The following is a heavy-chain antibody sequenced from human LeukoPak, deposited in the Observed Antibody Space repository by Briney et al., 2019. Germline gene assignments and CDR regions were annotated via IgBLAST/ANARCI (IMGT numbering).Heavy chain of an antibody. CDR2: IIPIFGTA. D-gene: IGHD4-17*01. V-gene: IGHV1-69*13. CDR1: GGAFSSSA. Sequence: SVKVSCKASGGAFSSSAITWVRQAPGQGLVWMGNIIPIFGTANYAQKFQGRVTITADESTSTAYMELSSLRSEDTAVYYCARGLLPAGDYVWYFDLWGRGTLVTVSS. J-gene: IGHJ2*01. CDR3: ARGLLPAGDYVWYFDL.